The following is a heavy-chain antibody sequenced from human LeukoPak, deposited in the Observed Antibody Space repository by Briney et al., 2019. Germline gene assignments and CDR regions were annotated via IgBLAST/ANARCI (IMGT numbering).Heavy chain of an antibody. D-gene: IGHD2-15*01. CDR2: ISSSGSTI. J-gene: IGHJ4*02. V-gene: IGHV3-48*04. CDR3: ARGQLYCSGGSCYFDY. Sequence: GGSLRLSCAASGFTFSSYSMNWIRQAPGKGLEWVSYISSSGSTIYYADSVKGRFTISRDNAKNSLYLQMNSLRAEDTAVYYCARGQLYCSGGSCYFDYWGQGTLVTVSS. CDR1: GFTFSSYS.